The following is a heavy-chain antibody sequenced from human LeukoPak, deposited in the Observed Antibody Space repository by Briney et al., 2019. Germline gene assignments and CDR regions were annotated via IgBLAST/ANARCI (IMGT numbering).Heavy chain of an antibody. CDR2: IYHSGTS. CDR1: GYSISSGFF. D-gene: IGHD5-12*01. J-gene: IGHJ5*02. CDR3: ARALEGVGYFDP. Sequence: SETLSLTCTVSGYSISSGFFWGWVRQPPGKGLEWIATIYHSGTSYYNPSLKSRVTISVDTSKNQISLKLTSVTAADTAMYYCARALEGVGYFDPWGQGTQVTVSS. V-gene: IGHV4-38-2*02.